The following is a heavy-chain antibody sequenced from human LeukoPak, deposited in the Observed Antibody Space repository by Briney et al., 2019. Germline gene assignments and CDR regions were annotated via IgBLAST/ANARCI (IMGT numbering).Heavy chain of an antibody. D-gene: IGHD3-22*01. CDR1: GGSISSGGYY. J-gene: IGHJ4*02. CDR2: IYHSGST. CDR3: ARAPYSSYGDY. V-gene: IGHV4-30-2*01. Sequence: SQTLSLTCNVSGGSISSGGYYWSWIRQPPGKGLEWIGYIYHSGSTYYNPSLKSRVTISVDRSKNQFSLKLSSVTAADTAVYYCARAPYSSYGDYWGQGALVTVSS.